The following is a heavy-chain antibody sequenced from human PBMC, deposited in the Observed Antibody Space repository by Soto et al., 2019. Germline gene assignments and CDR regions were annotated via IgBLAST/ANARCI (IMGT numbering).Heavy chain of an antibody. Sequence: GGSLRLSCAASGFPFSTYAMHWVRQTPGKGLQWLAFISSSGDSIHYGDSAKGRFTISRDNAKNLLYLQMNDLRAEDSALYYCVKESSRPGWFDPSGQGTPVTVSS. CDR2: ISSSGDSI. CDR1: GFPFSTYA. V-gene: IGHV3-48*03. D-gene: IGHD6-19*01. CDR3: VKESSRPGWFDP. J-gene: IGHJ5*02.